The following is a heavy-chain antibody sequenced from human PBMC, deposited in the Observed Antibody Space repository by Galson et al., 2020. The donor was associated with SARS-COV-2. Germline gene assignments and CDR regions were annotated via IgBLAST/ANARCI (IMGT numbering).Heavy chain of an antibody. D-gene: IGHD3-16*01. Sequence: SETLSLTCSVSGYAISSGYYWGWSRQPPGKGVEWIGSSYHRGSNYYNPSLRSRVTTSIDTSKNQFSRKLTSVTAADTAVYYWAGYIDYVWGSYGRRDAFDIWGQGTMVTVSS. CDR2: SYHRGSN. J-gene: IGHJ3*02. V-gene: IGHV4-38-2*02. CDR3: AGYIDYVWGSYGRRDAFDI. CDR1: GYAISSGYY.